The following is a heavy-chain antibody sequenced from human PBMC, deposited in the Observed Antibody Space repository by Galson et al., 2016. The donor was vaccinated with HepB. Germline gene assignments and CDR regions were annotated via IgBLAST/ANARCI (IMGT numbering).Heavy chain of an antibody. CDR1: GDSMSNYY. D-gene: IGHD3-9*01. CDR3: ARDRKYHNPLTGYYRLGYFDY. CDR2: VSYSGSS. Sequence: ETLSLTCTVSGDSMSNYYWSWIRQSPGKGLEWIGSVSYSGSSEYKSSLKRRVTISVDTSKKQFSLKLRSVRAADTAVYYCARDRKYHNPLTGYYRLGYFDYWGQGALVTVAS. V-gene: IGHV4-59*01. J-gene: IGHJ4*02.